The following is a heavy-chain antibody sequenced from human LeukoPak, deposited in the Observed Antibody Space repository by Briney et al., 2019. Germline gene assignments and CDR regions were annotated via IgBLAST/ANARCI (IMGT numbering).Heavy chain of an antibody. J-gene: IGHJ6*03. CDR1: GYTFTGYY. D-gene: IGHD6-13*01. CDR2: INPNSGGT. CDR3: ARAGIAAAGSHDYYYYYYMDV. Sequence: ASVKVSCKASGYTFTGYYMHWVRQAPGQGLESMGWINPNSGGTNYAQKFQGRVTMTRDTSISTAYMELSRLRSDDTAVYYCARAGIAAAGSHDYYYYYYMDVWGKGTTVTVSS. V-gene: IGHV1-2*02.